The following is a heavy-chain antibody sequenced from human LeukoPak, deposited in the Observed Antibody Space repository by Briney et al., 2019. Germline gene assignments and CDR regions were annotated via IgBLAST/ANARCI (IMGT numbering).Heavy chain of an antibody. CDR2: IIPIFGTA. Sequence: SVKVSCKASGGTFSSYAIGWVRQAPGQGLEWMGRIIPIFGTANYAQKFQGRVTITTDESTSTAYMELSSLRSEDTAVYYCARDKELYSSSWYYFDYWGQGTLVTVSS. J-gene: IGHJ4*02. CDR1: GGTFSSYA. D-gene: IGHD6-13*01. CDR3: ARDKELYSSSWYYFDY. V-gene: IGHV1-69*05.